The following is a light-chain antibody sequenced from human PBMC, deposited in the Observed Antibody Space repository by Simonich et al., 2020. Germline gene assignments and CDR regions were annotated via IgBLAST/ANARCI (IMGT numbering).Light chain of an antibody. Sequence: EIVMTQYPDSLALSLGERATINCKSSQSVLYSSNNNNYLAWYQQKPGQPPKLLIYWASTRESGVPDRFSGSGSGTEFTLTISSLQSEDFAVYYCQKYNNWPPRLTFGGGTKVEIK. J-gene: IGKJ4*01. V-gene: IGKV4-1*01. CDR2: WAS. CDR1: QSVLYSSNNNNY. CDR3: QKYNNWPPRLT.